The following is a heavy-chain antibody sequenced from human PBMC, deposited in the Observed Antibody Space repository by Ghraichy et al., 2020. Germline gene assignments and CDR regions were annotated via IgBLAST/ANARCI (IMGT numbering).Heavy chain of an antibody. Sequence: GGSLRLSCAASGFTFNNSWMSWVRQPPGKGLEWVANIDQDGSESFFVDSVKGRFAISRDNAKNSLFLQMNSPRVEDTAVYYCARGGEYSLRSYFDYWGQGTLVTVSS. D-gene: IGHD5-18*01. CDR3: ARGGEYSLRSYFDY. CDR1: GFTFNNSW. CDR2: IDQDGSES. J-gene: IGHJ4*02. V-gene: IGHV3-7*01.